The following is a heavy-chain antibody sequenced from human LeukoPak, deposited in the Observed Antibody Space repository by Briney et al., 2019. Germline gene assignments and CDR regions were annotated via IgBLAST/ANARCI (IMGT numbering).Heavy chain of an antibody. CDR2: INHSGST. V-gene: IGHV4-34*01. CDR1: GGSFSGYY. D-gene: IGHD5-18*01. J-gene: IGHJ6*04. CDR3: ARDSSYGYYYYGMDV. Sequence: SETLSLTCAVYGGSFSGYYWSWIRQPPGKGLEWIGEINHSGSTNYNPSLKSRVTISVDTSKNHFSLKLSSVTAADTAVYYCARDSSYGYYYYGMDVWGKGTTVTVSS.